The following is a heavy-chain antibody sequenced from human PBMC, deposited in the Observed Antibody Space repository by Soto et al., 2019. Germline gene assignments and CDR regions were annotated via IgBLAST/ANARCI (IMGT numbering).Heavy chain of an antibody. CDR3: ARDEYNNGRNWLNP. CDR2: ISTYNGNT. V-gene: IGHV1-18*01. CDR1: GYSFSNSG. J-gene: IGHJ5*02. D-gene: IGHD2-8*01. Sequence: ASVKVSCKASGYSFSNSGFSWMRQAPGQGLEWMGWISTYNGNTNYAQKFQGRLSMTRDTSTTTAFMELTTLRSDDTAVYYCARDEYNNGRNWLNPWGPGTLVTVSS.